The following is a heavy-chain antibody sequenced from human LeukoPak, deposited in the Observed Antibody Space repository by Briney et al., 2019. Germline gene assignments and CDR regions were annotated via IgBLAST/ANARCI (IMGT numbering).Heavy chain of an antibody. CDR2: IDPNSGGT. CDR3: ARGGGGLQH. J-gene: IGHJ1*01. Sequence: ASVKVSCKASGYTFTAYFMHWVRLAPGQGLEWMGWIDPNSGGTNYAQKFQGRVTMTRDTSISTAYMELSSLMSDDTAIYYCARGGGGLQHWGQGTLVTVSS. D-gene: IGHD2-15*01. CDR1: GYTFTAYF. V-gene: IGHV1-2*02.